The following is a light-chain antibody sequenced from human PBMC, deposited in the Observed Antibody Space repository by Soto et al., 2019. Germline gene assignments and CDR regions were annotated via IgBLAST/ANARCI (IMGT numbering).Light chain of an antibody. CDR1: SSDVGGYNY. Sequence: QSALTQPASVSGSPGQSITISCNGTSSDVGGYNYVSWYQQHPGKAPKLMIYDVSNRPSGVSNRFSGSKSGNTASLTISGLQAEDEADYYCSSYTSRSTGVFGGGTKLTVL. CDR3: SSYTSRSTGV. CDR2: DVS. J-gene: IGLJ2*01. V-gene: IGLV2-14*01.